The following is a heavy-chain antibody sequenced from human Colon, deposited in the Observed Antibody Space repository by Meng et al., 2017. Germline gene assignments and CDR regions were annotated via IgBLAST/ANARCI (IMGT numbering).Heavy chain of an antibody. CDR2: IYYSGTT. CDR1: GGSISNYY. CDR3: AGDSSGYNWLDP. Sequence: QGQLQESGPGLLKPSETLSLTCTVLGGSISNYYWSWIRQPPGKGLEWIGYIYYSGTTNYNPSLKSRATISIDTSKNQFSLKLNSVTAADTAVYYCAGDSSGYNWLDPWGQGTLVTVSS. D-gene: IGHD6-19*01. V-gene: IGHV4-59*01. J-gene: IGHJ5*02.